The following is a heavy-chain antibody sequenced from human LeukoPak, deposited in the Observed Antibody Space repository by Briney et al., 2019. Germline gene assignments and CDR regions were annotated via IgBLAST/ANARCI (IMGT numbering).Heavy chain of an antibody. J-gene: IGHJ5*02. CDR3: AKSGVVVVPAS. V-gene: IGHV3-30-3*02. Sequence: GRSLRLSCAASGFTFRNYPLHWVRQAPGKGLEWVALISYDGGTEDYADSVKGRFTISRDYSKDTVYLQMNSLRAEDTAVYYCAKSGVVVVPASWGQGTLVTVSS. CDR1: GFTFRNYP. CDR2: ISYDGGTE. D-gene: IGHD2-2*01.